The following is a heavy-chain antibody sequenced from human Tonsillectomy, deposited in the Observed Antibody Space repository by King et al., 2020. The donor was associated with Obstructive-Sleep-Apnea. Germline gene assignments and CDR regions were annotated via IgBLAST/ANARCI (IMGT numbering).Heavy chain of an antibody. J-gene: IGHJ6*02. CDR1: RGSFSGFY. CDR2: SSHSGST. D-gene: IGHD3-10*01. Sequence: VQLQQWGAGLLKPSETLSLTCAVYRGSFSGFYWSWIRQPPGMGLEWIGESSHSGSTNYNPSLQSRVAISVNTSKIQFSLKLSSVTAADTAVYYCAGGPGIMVRGAAKALGMDVWGQGTTVTVSS. CDR3: AGGPGIMVRGAAKALGMDV. V-gene: IGHV4-34*01.